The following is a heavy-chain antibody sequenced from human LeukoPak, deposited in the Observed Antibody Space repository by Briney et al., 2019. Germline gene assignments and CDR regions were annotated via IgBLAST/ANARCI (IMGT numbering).Heavy chain of an antibody. J-gene: IGHJ4*02. CDR2: ISDSGGST. CDR1: GFTFSSYA. CDR3: AKPGEGAAAGRPLYYFDY. Sequence: GGSLRLSCGASGFTFSSYAMRWVRQAPGKGLEWVSSISDSGGSTYYADSVKGRFTISRDNSQNTLSLQMNSLRAEDTAVYYCAKPGEGAAAGRPLYYFDYWGQGTLVTVSS. V-gene: IGHV3-23*01. D-gene: IGHD6-13*01.